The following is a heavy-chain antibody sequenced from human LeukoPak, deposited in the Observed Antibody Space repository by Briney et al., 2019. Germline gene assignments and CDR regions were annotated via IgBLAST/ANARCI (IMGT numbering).Heavy chain of an antibody. CDR2: MNPHSGNT. J-gene: IGHJ3*02. Sequence: ASVKVSCKASGYTFTFYDIQWVRQAAGRGLEWMGWMNPHSGNTGYAQKFLGRITLTRNTSTSMAYMELTSLKSEDTAVYYCARGRRDVFDIWGQGTTVTVS. CDR1: GYTFTFYD. V-gene: IGHV1-8*03. CDR3: ARGRRDVFDI.